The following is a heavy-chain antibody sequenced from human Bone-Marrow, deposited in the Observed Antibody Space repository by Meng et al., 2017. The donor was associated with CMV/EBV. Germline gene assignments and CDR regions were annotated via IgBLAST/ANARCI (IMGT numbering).Heavy chain of an antibody. CDR1: GFTFSSYS. V-gene: IGHV3-48*04. CDR3: ARAASQFEFTGSSLGY. Sequence: GGSLRLSCAASGFTFSSYSMDWVRQAPGKGLEWVSYISSSSSTIYYADSVKGRFTISRDNANNSLYLQPKSLRPEDTAVYYCARAASQFEFTGSSLGYWGQGKRVTVAS. J-gene: IGHJ4*02. D-gene: IGHD6-6*01. CDR2: ISSSSSTI.